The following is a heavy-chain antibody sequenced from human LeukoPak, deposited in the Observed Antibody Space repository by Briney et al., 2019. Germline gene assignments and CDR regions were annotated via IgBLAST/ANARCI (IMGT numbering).Heavy chain of an antibody. J-gene: IGHJ4*02. CDR2: IKSDGTSI. CDR1: GFTFSTYW. V-gene: IGHV3-74*01. D-gene: IGHD6-19*01. CDR3: AKVGAAGIAVVLVDY. Sequence: PGGSLRLSCAASGFTFSTYWMHWVRQAPGKGLVWVSLIKSDGTSILYADSVKGRFTISRDNSKNTLYLQTNSLRAEDTAVYYCAKVGAAGIAVVLVDYWGQGTLVTVSS.